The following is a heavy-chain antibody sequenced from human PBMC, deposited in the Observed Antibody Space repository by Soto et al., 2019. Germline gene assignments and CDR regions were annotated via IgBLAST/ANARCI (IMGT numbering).Heavy chain of an antibody. D-gene: IGHD2-15*01. V-gene: IGHV3-7*04. CDR2: IKEDGSEK. CDR3: VRAISGSFAL. J-gene: IGHJ4*02. CDR1: GVSFITYW. Sequence: VQLVESGGGLVQSGGSLRLSCEASGVSFITYWMNWVRQAPGKGLEWLASIKEDGSEKPYVDSGKGRFTISRDNAKNSLYLQMNSLSEEDTAVYYCVRAISGSFALWCQGTLVIVSS.